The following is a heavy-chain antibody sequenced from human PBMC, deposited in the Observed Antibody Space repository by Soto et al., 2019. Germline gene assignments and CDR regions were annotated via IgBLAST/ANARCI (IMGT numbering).Heavy chain of an antibody. J-gene: IGHJ6*02. V-gene: IGHV1-18*01. CDR1: GYTFTSYG. CDR2: ISAYNGNT. Sequence: ASGKVSCKASGYTFTSYGISWVRQAPGQGLEWMGWISAYNGNTNYAQKLQGRVTMTTDTSTSTAYMELRSLRSDDTAVYYCARAGILTGGGGYYYYGMDVWGQGTTVTVS. CDR3: ARAGILTGGGGYYYYGMDV. D-gene: IGHD3-9*01.